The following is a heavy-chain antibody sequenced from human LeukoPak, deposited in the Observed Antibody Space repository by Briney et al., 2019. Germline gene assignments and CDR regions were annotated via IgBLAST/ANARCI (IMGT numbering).Heavy chain of an antibody. D-gene: IGHD5-12*01. Sequence: ASVKVSCKASGGTFSSYAISWVRQAPGQGLEWMGGIIPIFGTANYAQKFQGRVTITADESTSTAYMELSSLRSEDTAVYYCARGIGYDSPVPYYFDYWGQGTLVTVSS. V-gene: IGHV1-69*13. CDR2: IIPIFGTA. CDR1: GGTFSSYA. J-gene: IGHJ4*02. CDR3: ARGIGYDSPVPYYFDY.